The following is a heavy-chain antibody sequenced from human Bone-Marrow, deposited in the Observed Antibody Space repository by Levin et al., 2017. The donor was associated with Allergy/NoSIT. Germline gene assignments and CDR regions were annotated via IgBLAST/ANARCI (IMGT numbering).Heavy chain of an antibody. CDR1: GFTFSSYS. CDR2: ISSNKNYI. D-gene: IGHD6-13*01. J-gene: IGHJ2*01. V-gene: IGHV3-21*01. CDR3: ARDGAGSRWFETSDWYFDL. Sequence: GSLRLSCAASGFTFSSYSMNWVRQAPGKGLEWVSSISSNKNYIYYADSVKGRFTISRDNAKNSVYLQMNSLRGEDTAVYYCARDGAGSRWFETSDWYFDLWGRGTLVTVSS.